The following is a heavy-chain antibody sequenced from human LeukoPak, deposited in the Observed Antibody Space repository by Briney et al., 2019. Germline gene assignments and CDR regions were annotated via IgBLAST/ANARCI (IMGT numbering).Heavy chain of an antibody. Sequence: ASVKVSCKASGYNFMNYGVTWVRQAPGHGLEWMGWVSSHNNYTNYAQIFQGRVTMTTDTSTSTAYMELGSLRSDDTAVYYCARDLVRWFGEGGYFDYWGQGTLVTVSS. D-gene: IGHD3-10*01. CDR1: GYNFMNYG. V-gene: IGHV1-18*01. CDR3: ARDLVRWFGEGGYFDY. J-gene: IGHJ4*02. CDR2: VSSHNNYT.